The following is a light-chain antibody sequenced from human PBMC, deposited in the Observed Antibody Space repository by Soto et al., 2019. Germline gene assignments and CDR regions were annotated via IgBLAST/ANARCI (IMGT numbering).Light chain of an antibody. J-gene: IGLJ2*01. V-gene: IGLV2-14*01. CDR3: SSYTSRSTPL. CDR2: DVS. Sequence: QSALTQPASVPGSPGQSITISCTGTSSDVGGYNYVSWYQQHPGKAPKLIIYDVSNRPSGVSNRFSGSKSGNTAFLTISGLQAEDEADYYCSSYTSRSTPLFGGGTQLTV. CDR1: SSDVGGYNY.